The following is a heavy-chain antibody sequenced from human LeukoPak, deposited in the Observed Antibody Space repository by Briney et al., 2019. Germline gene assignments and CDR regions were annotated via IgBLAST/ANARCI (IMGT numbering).Heavy chain of an antibody. CDR2: ITTSGGPS. CDR3: AKNFRARTVNVRSVIDY. V-gene: IGHV3-23*01. CDR1: GFTFGGYG. Sequence: PGGSLRLSCSTSGFTFGGYGMTWVRQAPGKGLEWVSEITTSGGPSFYTDSVKGRFTISRDNSKDTVYLQMDNPRVEDTAVYYCAKNFRARTVNVRSVIDYWGQGALVTVPS. J-gene: IGHJ4*02. D-gene: IGHD3-10*02.